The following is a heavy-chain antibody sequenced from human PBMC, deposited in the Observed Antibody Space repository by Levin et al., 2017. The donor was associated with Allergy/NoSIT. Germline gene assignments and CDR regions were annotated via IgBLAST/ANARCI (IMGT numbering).Heavy chain of an antibody. D-gene: IGHD3-10*01. CDR2: TYYRSKWNN. CDR1: GDSVSSYSTA. Sequence: SETLSLTCAISGDSVSSYSTAWNWIRQSPSRGLEWLGRTYYRSKWNNEYAQSVRGRITVNPDTSKNQFSLQLNSVTPEDTAVYYCASRKATMVRGVIDYYYGMDVWGQGTTVTVSS. CDR3: ASRKATMVRGVIDYYYGMDV. J-gene: IGHJ6*02. V-gene: IGHV6-1*01.